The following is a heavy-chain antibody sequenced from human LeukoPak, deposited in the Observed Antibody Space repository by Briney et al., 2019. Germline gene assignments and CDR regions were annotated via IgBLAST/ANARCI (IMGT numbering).Heavy chain of an antibody. CDR2: ISGSGGST. Sequence: GGSLRLSCAASGFTFSAYAMSWVRQAPGKGLEWVSGISGSGGSTYYADSVKGRFTISRDNSKNTLYLQMNSQRAEDTAVYYCAKDRPTVVTPDAFDIWGQGTMVTVSS. V-gene: IGHV3-23*01. J-gene: IGHJ3*02. CDR1: GFTFSAYA. CDR3: AKDRPTVVTPDAFDI. D-gene: IGHD4-23*01.